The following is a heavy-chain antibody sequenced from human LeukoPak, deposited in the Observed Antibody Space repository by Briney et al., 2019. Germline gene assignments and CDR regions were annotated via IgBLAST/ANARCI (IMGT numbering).Heavy chain of an antibody. V-gene: IGHV3-33*01. J-gene: IGHJ4*02. CDR3: ARLIVSGSYDYFDY. CDR2: IWYDGSYK. D-gene: IGHD1-26*01. CDR1: GFAFSNYG. Sequence: PGRSLRLSCSASGFAFSNYGVHRVRQAPGKGLEWVAVIWYDGSYKYYADSVKGRFTISRDNSKNSVYLQMNSLRAEDTAVYFCARLIVSGSYDYFDYWGQGTLVAVSS.